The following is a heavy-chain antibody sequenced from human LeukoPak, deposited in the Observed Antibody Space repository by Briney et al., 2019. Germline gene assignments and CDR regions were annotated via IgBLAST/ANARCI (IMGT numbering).Heavy chain of an antibody. CDR2: ISWNSGSI. J-gene: IGHJ3*02. CDR3: AKDITRRLLWFGGLFYFEAFDI. V-gene: IGHV3-9*01. CDR1: GFTFDDYA. D-gene: IGHD3-10*01. Sequence: PGRSLRLSCAASGFTFDDYAMHWVRQAPGKGLEWVSGISWNSGSIGYADSVKGRFTISRDNAKNSLYLQMNSLRAEDTALYYCAKDITRRLLWFGGLFYFEAFDIWGQGTMVTVSS.